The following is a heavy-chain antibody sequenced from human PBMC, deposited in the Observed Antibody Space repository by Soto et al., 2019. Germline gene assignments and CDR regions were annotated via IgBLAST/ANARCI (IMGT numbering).Heavy chain of an antibody. Sequence: EVQLVESGGGLVKPGGSLRLSCAASGFTSSNAWMSWVRQAPGKGLEWVGRIKSKTDGGTTDYAAPVKGRFTISRDDSKNTLYLQMNSLKTEDTAVYYCTTDVDYGDFDYWGQGTLVTVSS. CDR1: GFTSSNAW. CDR2: IKSKTDGGTT. CDR3: TTDVDYGDFDY. J-gene: IGHJ4*02. D-gene: IGHD4-17*01. V-gene: IGHV3-15*01.